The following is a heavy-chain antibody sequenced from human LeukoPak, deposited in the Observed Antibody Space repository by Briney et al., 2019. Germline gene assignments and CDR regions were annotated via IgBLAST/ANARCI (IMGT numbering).Heavy chain of an antibody. CDR3: ARGTLWFGELLVSFDY. V-gene: IGHV3-30-3*01. J-gene: IGHJ4*02. CDR2: ISYDESNK. CDR1: GFTFSSYA. D-gene: IGHD3-10*01. Sequence: ERPLRLSCTPSGFTFSSYAMHWVRHAPRKGLEWVAVISYDESNKYYTDSVKGRFPMSRENSKDTLYLQMNSLRAEDTAVYYCARGTLWFGELLVSFDYWGQGTLVTVSS.